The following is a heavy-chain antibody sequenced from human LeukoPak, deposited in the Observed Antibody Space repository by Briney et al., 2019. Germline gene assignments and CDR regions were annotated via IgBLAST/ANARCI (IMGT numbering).Heavy chain of an antibody. V-gene: IGHV4-39*01. CDR2: IYYSGIT. Sequence: SETLSLTCTVSDGSLTRSSYYWGWVRQTPGGGRDWVGSIYYSGITYYNPSLQGQVTMSVDTSKNQFSLKLNSVTVADTAVYYCARLRVTTGFDYWDQGIPVTVSS. CDR3: ARLRVTTGFDY. J-gene: IGHJ4*02. D-gene: IGHD2-21*02. CDR1: DGSLTRSSYY.